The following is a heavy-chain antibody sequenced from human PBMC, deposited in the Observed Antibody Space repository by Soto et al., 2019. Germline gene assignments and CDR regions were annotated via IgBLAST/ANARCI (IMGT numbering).Heavy chain of an antibody. CDR2: ISGSSTI. Sequence: GGSLRLSCAASGFIFSDYYMSWIRQAPGKGLEWVSYISGSSTIYYADSVKGRFTISRDNAKNSLYLQMDSLRGEDTAVYYCARDTTGFRSSGTYALDIWGQGTMVTVSS. V-gene: IGHV3-11*01. D-gene: IGHD3-10*01. CDR1: GFIFSDYY. CDR3: ARDTTGFRSSGTYALDI. J-gene: IGHJ3*02.